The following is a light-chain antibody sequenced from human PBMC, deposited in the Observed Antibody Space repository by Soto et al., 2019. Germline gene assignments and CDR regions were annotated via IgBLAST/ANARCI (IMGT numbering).Light chain of an antibody. V-gene: IGLV1-40*01. CDR3: QSYDTILSGPVV. CDR1: SSNIGAGCD. Sequence: QSVLTQPPSVSGAPGQRVTMSCTGSSSNIGAGCDVHWYQHLPGTAPKLLIYGNTNRPSGVPDRFSGSKSGTSASLAITGLQAEDEADYYCQSYDTILSGPVVFGGGTKLPVL. CDR2: GNT. J-gene: IGLJ2*01.